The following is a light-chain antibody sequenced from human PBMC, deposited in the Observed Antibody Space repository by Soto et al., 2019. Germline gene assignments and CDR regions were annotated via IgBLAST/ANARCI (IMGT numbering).Light chain of an antibody. J-gene: IGKJ4*01. Sequence: EIVMTQSQATLSVSPGKRATLSCRSSQSVSSNLAWYQQKPGQAPRLLIYGASTRATGIPARFSGSGSGTEFTLTISSLQSEDFAVYYCQQYNNWPLTFGGGTKVEIK. CDR1: QSVSSN. CDR2: GAS. V-gene: IGKV3-15*01. CDR3: QQYNNWPLT.